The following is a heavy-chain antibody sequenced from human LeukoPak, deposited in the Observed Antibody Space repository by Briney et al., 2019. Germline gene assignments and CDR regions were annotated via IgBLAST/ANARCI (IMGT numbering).Heavy chain of an antibody. CDR3: ARAPVGTSGGNFDAFDI. V-gene: IGHV4-59*08. CDR1: GGSISSYY. J-gene: IGHJ3*02. D-gene: IGHD1-7*01. CDR2: IYYSGST. Sequence: SETLSLACTVSGGSISSYYWSWIRLPPGKGLEWIGYIYYSGSTNYNPSLKSRVTISVDTSKNQFSLKLCSVTAADTAVYYCARAPVGTSGGNFDAFDIWGQGTMITVSS.